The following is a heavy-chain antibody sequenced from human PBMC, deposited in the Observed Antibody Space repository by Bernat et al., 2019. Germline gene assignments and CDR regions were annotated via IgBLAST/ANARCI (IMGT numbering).Heavy chain of an antibody. CDR2: IDPSDSYT. Sequence: EVQLVQSGAEVKKPGESLRISCKVSGYSFTSYWISWVRQMPGKGLEWMGRIDPSDSYTNYSPSFQGHVTISADKSISTAYLQWSSLKASDTAMYYCARLSDDFWSGYYHFDPWGQGTLVTVSS. V-gene: IGHV5-10-1*03. D-gene: IGHD3-3*01. CDR3: ARLSDDFWSGYYHFDP. J-gene: IGHJ5*02. CDR1: GYSFTSYW.